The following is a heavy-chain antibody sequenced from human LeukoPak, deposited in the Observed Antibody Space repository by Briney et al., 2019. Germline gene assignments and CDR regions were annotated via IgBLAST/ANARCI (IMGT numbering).Heavy chain of an antibody. D-gene: IGHD3-10*01. CDR2: INHSGST. CDR3: ARGQVRGGYFDY. CDR1: GGSFSGYY. Sequence: SQTQSLTCAVYGGSFSGYYWSWIRQPPGKGLEWIGEINHSGSTNYNPSLKSRVTISVDTSKNQFSLKLSSVTAADTAVYYCARGQVRGGYFDYWGQGTLVTVSS. J-gene: IGHJ4*02. V-gene: IGHV4-34*01.